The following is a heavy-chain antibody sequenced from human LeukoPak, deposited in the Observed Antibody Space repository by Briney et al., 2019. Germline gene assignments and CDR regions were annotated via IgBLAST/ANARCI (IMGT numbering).Heavy chain of an antibody. Sequence: ASVKVSCKASGYTFTGYYMHWVRQAPGQGLEWMGWINPNSGGTNYAQKFQGRVTMTRDTSISTAYMELSRLRSDDTAVYYCARDQPSGRSGYYYYYYGMDVWGQGTTVTVSS. CDR2: INPNSGGT. J-gene: IGHJ6*02. V-gene: IGHV1-2*02. CDR3: ARDQPSGRSGYYYYYYGMDV. CDR1: GYTFTGYY. D-gene: IGHD3-22*01.